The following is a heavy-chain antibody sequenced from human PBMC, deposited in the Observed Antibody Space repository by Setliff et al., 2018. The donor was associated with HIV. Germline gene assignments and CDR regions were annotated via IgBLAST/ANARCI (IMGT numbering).Heavy chain of an antibody. Sequence: VASVKVSCKASGGAFISHTFTWVRQAPGQGLEWVGRIIPILGIPNYAQNFQGRLTISADKSTRTAYLELSSLRSDDSAVYFCAKEQEIGSYLDPWGQGTLVTVSS. CDR1: GGAFISHT. CDR3: AKEQEIGSYLDP. V-gene: IGHV1-69*04. D-gene: IGHD2-2*02. CDR2: IIPILGIP. J-gene: IGHJ5*02.